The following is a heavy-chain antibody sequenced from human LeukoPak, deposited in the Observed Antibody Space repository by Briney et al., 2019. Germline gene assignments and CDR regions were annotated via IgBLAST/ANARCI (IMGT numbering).Heavy chain of an antibody. CDR3: AKDENYDFWSGLLDY. J-gene: IGHJ4*02. CDR1: GFSFSSYG. D-gene: IGHD3-3*01. Sequence: GGSLRLSCAASGFSFSSYGMSWVRQAPGKGLEWISAITGSGGTTYYADSVEGRFTISRDNPKNTLYLQVNSLRAEDTAVYYCAKDENYDFWSGLLDYWGQGTLVTVSS. CDR2: ITGSGGTT. V-gene: IGHV3-23*01.